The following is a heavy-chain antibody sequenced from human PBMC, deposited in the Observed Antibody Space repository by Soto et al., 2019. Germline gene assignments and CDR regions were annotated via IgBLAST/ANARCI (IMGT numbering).Heavy chain of an antibody. D-gene: IGHD3-3*01. J-gene: IGHJ6*03. CDR1: GGSFSGYY. CDR2: INHSGIT. Sequence: QVQLQPWGAGLLKPSETLSLTCTVYGGSFSGYYWSWIRQPTGKGLEWSGEINHSGITNYNPSLNSRVIISADTSKNQFSMKLSSVTAADAAVYYRAMIPVRFSTVYHDMDVWGKGTTVTVSS. V-gene: IGHV4-34*01. CDR3: AMIPVRFSTVYHDMDV.